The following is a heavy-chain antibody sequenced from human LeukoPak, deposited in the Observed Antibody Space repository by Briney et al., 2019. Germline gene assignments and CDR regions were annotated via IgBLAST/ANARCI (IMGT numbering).Heavy chain of an antibody. Sequence: PGGSLRLSCVGSGFTFNSYEMNWVRQAPGKGLEWVAYIDAGGAAKYYAASVRGRFAISRDNPKSSVYLEMTSLRAEGTALYFCARVRGTYCNDYWGQGSLVTVSS. CDR3: ARVRGTYCNDY. D-gene: IGHD1-26*01. CDR1: GFTFNSYE. V-gene: IGHV3-48*03. J-gene: IGHJ4*02. CDR2: IDAGGAAK.